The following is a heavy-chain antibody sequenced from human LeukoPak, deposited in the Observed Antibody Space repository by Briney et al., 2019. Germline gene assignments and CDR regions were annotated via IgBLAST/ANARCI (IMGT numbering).Heavy chain of an antibody. D-gene: IGHD6-13*01. CDR1: GFTFSNHW. J-gene: IGHJ4*02. V-gene: IGHV3-7*01. CDR3: ARDSAGNDY. Sequence: PGGSLRLSCAASGFTFSNHWMNWVRQAPGKGLEWVANIKQDGSEKYYVDSVKGRFTISRDNAKNSLYLQMNSLRAEDTAMYYCARDSAGNDYWGQGTLVTVSS. CDR2: IKQDGSEK.